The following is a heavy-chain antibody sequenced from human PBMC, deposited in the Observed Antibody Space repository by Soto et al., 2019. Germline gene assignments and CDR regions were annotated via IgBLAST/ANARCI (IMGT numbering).Heavy chain of an antibody. J-gene: IGHJ5*02. D-gene: IGHD2-2*01. CDR3: ARGGYCSSTKCLKNWFDP. Sequence: ASVKVSCKASGGTFSSYAISWVRQAPGQRLEWMGGIIPIFGTANSAQKFQGRVTITADESASTAYMELSSLRSEDTAVYYCARGGYCSSTKCLKNWFDPWGQGTLVTVSS. V-gene: IGHV1-69*13. CDR2: IIPIFGTA. CDR1: GGTFSSYA.